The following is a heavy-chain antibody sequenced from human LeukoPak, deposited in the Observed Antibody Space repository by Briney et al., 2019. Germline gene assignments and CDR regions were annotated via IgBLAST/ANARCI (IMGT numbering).Heavy chain of an antibody. D-gene: IGHD2-21*01. CDR1: GLTFSTYA. Sequence: HPGGSLRLSCAAPGLTFSTYATSWARQAPGKGLEWVSAISGSGRSTYYADAVKGPFTISRDNSKNTLYLQMNRLRAEDTAVYYCAKDEGGNCFDYWGQGTLVTVSS. CDR3: AKDEGGNCFDY. CDR2: ISGSGRST. V-gene: IGHV3-23*01. J-gene: IGHJ4*02.